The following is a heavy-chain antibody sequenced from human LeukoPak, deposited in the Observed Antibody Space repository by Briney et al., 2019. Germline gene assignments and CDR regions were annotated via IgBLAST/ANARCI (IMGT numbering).Heavy chain of an antibody. D-gene: IGHD6-13*01. CDR3: ARESSSWGDYFDY. CDR2: IHYRGST. V-gene: IGHV4-59*08. J-gene: IGHJ4*02. CDR1: SVSISSHD. Sequence: SETLSLTCSVSSVSISSHDWSWIRQPPGKGLEWIGYIHYRGSTKYNPSLKSRVTISADTSMDQFSLKLSSVTAADTAVYYCARESSSWGDYFDYWGQGNLVTVSS.